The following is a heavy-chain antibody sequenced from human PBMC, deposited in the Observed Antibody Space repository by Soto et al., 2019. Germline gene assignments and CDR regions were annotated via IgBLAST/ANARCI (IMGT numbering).Heavy chain of an antibody. CDR3: ARVSYYDSSGYPHFDY. J-gene: IGHJ4*02. CDR2: IYYSGST. D-gene: IGHD3-22*01. Sequence: SETLSLTCTVSGGSISSGGYYWSWIRQHPGKGLEWIGYIYYSGSTYYNPSLKSRVTISVDTSKNQFSLKLSSVTAADTAVYYCARVSYYDSSGYPHFDYWGQGTLVTVSS. V-gene: IGHV4-31*03. CDR1: GGSISSGGYY.